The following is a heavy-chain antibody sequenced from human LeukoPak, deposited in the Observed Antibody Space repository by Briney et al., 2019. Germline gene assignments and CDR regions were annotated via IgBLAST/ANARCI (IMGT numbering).Heavy chain of an antibody. D-gene: IGHD3-22*01. CDR1: GGSISSSSYY. V-gene: IGHV4-39*07. J-gene: IGHJ3*02. Sequence: SETLSLTCTVSGGSISSSSYYWGWIRQPPGKGLEWIGSIYYSGSTYYNPSLKSRVTISVDTSKNQFSLKLSSVTAADTAVYYCARVSTYYYDSSGYYGAAFDIWGQGTMVTVSS. CDR2: IYYSGST. CDR3: ARVSTYYYDSSGYYGAAFDI.